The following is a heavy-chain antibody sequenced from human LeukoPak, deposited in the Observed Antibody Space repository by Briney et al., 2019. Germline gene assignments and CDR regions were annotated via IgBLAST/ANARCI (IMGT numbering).Heavy chain of an antibody. CDR1: GYTLTELS. J-gene: IGHJ4*02. D-gene: IGHD5-12*01. CDR3: ARAYSGYENDY. Sequence: ASVKVSCKVSGYTLTELSMHWVRQAPGKGLEWMGWINPNSGGTNYAQKCQGRVTMTRDTSISTAYMELSRLRSDDTAVYYCARAYSGYENDYWGQGTLVTVSS. CDR2: INPNSGGT. V-gene: IGHV1-2*02.